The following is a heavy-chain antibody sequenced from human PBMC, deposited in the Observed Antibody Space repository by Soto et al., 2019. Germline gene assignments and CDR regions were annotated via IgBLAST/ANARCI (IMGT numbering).Heavy chain of an antibody. CDR3: ARGTGYSYGYGMDV. V-gene: IGHV4-59*01. J-gene: IGHJ6*02. Sequence: SETLSLTCTVSGGSISSYYWSWIRQPPGKGLEWIGYIYYSGSTNYNPSLKSRVTISVDTSKNQFSLKLSSVTAADTAVYCCARGTGYSYGYGMDVWGQGTTVTVSS. D-gene: IGHD5-18*01. CDR1: GGSISSYY. CDR2: IYYSGST.